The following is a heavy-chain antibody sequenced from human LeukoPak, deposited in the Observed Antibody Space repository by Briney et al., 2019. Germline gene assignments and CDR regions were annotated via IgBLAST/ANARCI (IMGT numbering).Heavy chain of an antibody. CDR2: ISAYNGNT. V-gene: IGHV1-18*01. D-gene: IGHD3-3*01. CDR1: GYTFTSYS. CDR3: ARGPAYYDFWSGYYHLFDY. J-gene: IGHJ4*02. Sequence: ASVKVSCKASGYTFTSYSISWVRQAPGQGLEWMGWISAYNGNTNYAQKLQGRVTMTTDTSTSTAYMELRSLRSDDTAVYYCARGPAYYDFWSGYYHLFDYWGQGTLVTVSS.